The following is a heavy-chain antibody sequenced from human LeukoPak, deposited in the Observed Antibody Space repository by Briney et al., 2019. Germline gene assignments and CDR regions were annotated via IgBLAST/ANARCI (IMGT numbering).Heavy chain of an antibody. CDR2: IKQDGSDK. CDR1: GFTFSNYW. V-gene: IGHV3-7*01. J-gene: IGHJ4*02. Sequence: GGSLRLSCAASGFTFSNYWMSWVRQAPGKGLDWVANIKQDGSDKYYVDSVKGRFTISRDNAKNSLYLQMNSLRAEDTAVYYCARDSQDYASSGYDYWGQGTLVTVSS. D-gene: IGHD3-22*01. CDR3: ARDSQDYASSGYDY.